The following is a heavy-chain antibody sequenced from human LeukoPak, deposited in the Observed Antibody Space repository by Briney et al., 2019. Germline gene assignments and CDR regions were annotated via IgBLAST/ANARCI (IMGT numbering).Heavy chain of an antibody. V-gene: IGHV3-74*01. J-gene: IGHJ4*02. D-gene: IGHD2-2*01. CDR2: INPDGSTI. Sequence: GGSLRLSCAASGFTFSNYWVHWVRQAPGKGLVWVSRINPDGSTINYADSVKGRFTISRDNAKNTLYLQMNSLRADDTAVYYCARRYCSSTSCLIDYWGQGTLVTVSS. CDR3: ARRYCSSTSCLIDY. CDR1: GFTFSNYW.